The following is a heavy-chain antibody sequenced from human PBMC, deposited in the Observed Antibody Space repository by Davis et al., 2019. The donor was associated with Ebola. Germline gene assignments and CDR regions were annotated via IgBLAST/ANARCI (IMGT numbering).Heavy chain of an antibody. CDR2: IQYDGSNK. CDR1: GFTFSSLG. CDR3: ARDYYGRKVLDY. V-gene: IGHV3-30*02. Sequence: GESLKISCAASGFTFSSLGMFWVRQAPGKGLEWVAFIQYDGSNKYYADSVKGRFTISRDNSENTLYLQLNSLRAEDTAVYYCARDYYGRKVLDYWGQGTLVTVSS. J-gene: IGHJ4*02. D-gene: IGHD4-23*01.